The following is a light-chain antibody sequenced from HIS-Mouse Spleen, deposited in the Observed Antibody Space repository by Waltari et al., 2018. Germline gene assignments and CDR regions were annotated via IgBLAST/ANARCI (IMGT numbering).Light chain of an antibody. J-gene: IGKJ1*01. CDR2: GAS. CDR1: QSVSSSY. V-gene: IGKV3-20*01. CDR3: QQYGSSPRT. Sequence: EIVLPQSPGTLSLSHGESATLSCRASQSVSSSYLAWYQQKPGQAPRLLIYGASSRATGIPDRFSGSGSGTDFTLTFSRLEPEDFAVYYCQQYGSSPRTFGQGTKVEIK.